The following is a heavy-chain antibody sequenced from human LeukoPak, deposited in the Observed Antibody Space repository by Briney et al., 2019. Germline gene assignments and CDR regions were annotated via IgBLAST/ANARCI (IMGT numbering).Heavy chain of an antibody. CDR2: INQDGSEK. Sequence: GGSLRLSCAASGFSFSSYSMTWVRQAPGKGLEWVANINQDGSEKYYVDSVKGRFTFSRGNAKNSLYLQMNSLRAEDTAVYYCARDRAVSGRYYFDYWGQGTLVTVSS. V-gene: IGHV3-7*01. CDR3: ARDRAVSGRYYFDY. J-gene: IGHJ4*02. CDR1: GFSFSSYS. D-gene: IGHD6-19*01.